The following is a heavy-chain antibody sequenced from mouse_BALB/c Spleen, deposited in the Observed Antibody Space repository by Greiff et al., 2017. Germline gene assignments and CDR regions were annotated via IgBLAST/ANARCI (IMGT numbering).Heavy chain of an antibody. J-gene: IGHJ3*01. D-gene: IGHD2-14*01. Sequence: EVKLVESGGGLVKPGGSLKLSCAASGFTFSDYYMYWVRQTPEKRLEWVATISDGGSYTYYPDSVKGRFTISRDNAKNNLYLQMSSLKSEDTAMYYCARDGDRYDGFADWGQGTLVTVSA. CDR2: ISDGGSYT. CDR1: GFTFSDYY. CDR3: ARDGDRYDGFAD. V-gene: IGHV5-4*02.